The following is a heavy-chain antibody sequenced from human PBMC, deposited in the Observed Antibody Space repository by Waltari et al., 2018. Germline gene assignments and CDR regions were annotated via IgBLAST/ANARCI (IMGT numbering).Heavy chain of an antibody. CDR1: GGSFSGYY. CDR2: INHSGSS. V-gene: IGHV4-34*01. Sequence: QVQLQQWGAGLLKPSETLSLTCAVYGGSFSGYYWSWIRQPPGKWLEWIGEINHSGSSNYDPSLNSRVTISVDTAKNQFSLKLSSVTAADTAVYYCARGVRGNTAMVTPSFDYWGQGTLVTVSS. CDR3: ARGVRGNTAMVTPSFDY. J-gene: IGHJ4*02. D-gene: IGHD5-18*01.